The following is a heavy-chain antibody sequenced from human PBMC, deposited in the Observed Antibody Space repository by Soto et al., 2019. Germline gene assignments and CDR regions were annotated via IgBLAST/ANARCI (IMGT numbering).Heavy chain of an antibody. D-gene: IGHD3-3*01. V-gene: IGHV1-18*01. CDR1: GYIFTSYG. CDR2: ISAYNGNT. J-gene: IGHJ4*02. Sequence: DSGKVSCKASGYIFTSYGISWVRQAPGQGLEWMGWISAYNGNTNYAQKIQGRVTMTTDTSTSTAYMELRSLRSDDTAVYYCARVVLVLRFLEWSHWGQGTLVTVSS. CDR3: ARVVLVLRFLEWSH.